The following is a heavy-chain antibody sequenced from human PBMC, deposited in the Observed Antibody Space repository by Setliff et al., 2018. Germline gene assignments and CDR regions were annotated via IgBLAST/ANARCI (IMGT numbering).Heavy chain of an antibody. CDR3: ARDWEQRGYYFDY. Sequence: GGSLRLSCAAFGFTLRTYNMHWVRHAPGKGLVWVSSISSTSYTIYYADSVKGRFTISRDNAKNSLYLQMNSLRAEDTAVYYCARDWEQRGYYFDYWGQGTLVTVSS. D-gene: IGHD1-26*01. V-gene: IGHV3-48*01. CDR2: ISSTSYTI. J-gene: IGHJ4*02. CDR1: GFTLRTYN.